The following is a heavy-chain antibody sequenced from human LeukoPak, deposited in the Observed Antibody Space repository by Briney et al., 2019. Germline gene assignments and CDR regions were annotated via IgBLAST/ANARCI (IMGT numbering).Heavy chain of an antibody. Sequence: PSETLSLTCTVSGGSISSYSWSWIRQPPGKGLEWIGYTYYTGSTNYHPSLKSRVTISVDTSKNQFSLNLSSVTAADTAVYYCARRYTYGYFDYWGQGTLVTVSS. CDR3: ARRYTYGYFDY. D-gene: IGHD5-18*01. J-gene: IGHJ4*02. CDR1: GGSISSYS. CDR2: TYYTGST. V-gene: IGHV4-59*08.